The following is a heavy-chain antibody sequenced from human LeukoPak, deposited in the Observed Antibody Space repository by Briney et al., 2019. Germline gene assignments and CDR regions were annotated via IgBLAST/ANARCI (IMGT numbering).Heavy chain of an antibody. Sequence: GGSLRLSCAASGFTFSSYAMSWVRQAPGKGLEWVSVISGSGGNTYYADSMKGRFTISRDNSKDTLYLQMNSLRAEDTAVYYCAKGAYCSGGSCYLGDLDYWGQGTLVTVSS. CDR2: ISGSGGNT. J-gene: IGHJ4*02. V-gene: IGHV3-23*01. CDR3: AKGAYCSGGSCYLGDLDY. CDR1: GFTFSSYA. D-gene: IGHD2-15*01.